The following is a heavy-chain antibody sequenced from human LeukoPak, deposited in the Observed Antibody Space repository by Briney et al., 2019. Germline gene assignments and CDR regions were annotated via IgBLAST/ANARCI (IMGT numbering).Heavy chain of an antibody. D-gene: IGHD4-17*01. V-gene: IGHV3-15*01. J-gene: IGHJ6*02. CDR1: EFSFNNAW. Sequence: PGESLRLSCAASEFSFNNAWMSWVRQAPGKGLEWVGRIKSKSDGGTTDYAAPVKGRFTISRDDSRNTLYLQMNSLKTEDTAMYYCTTGPDYGDYKYYSYFGMDVWGQGTTVTVSS. CDR2: IKSKSDGGTT. CDR3: TTGPDYGDYKYYSYFGMDV.